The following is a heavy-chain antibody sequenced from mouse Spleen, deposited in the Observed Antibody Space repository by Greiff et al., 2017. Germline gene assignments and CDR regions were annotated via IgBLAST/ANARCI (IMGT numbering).Heavy chain of an antibody. Sequence: QVQLQQSGPELVKPGASVKISCKASGYAFSSSWMNWVKQRPGKGLEWIGRIYPGDGDTNYNGKFKGKATLTADKSSSTAYMQLSSLTSEDSAVYFCARRMTPYFDYWGQGTTLTVSS. CDR3: ARRMTPYFDY. CDR2: IYPGDGDT. CDR1: GYAFSSSW. V-gene: IGHV1-82*01. J-gene: IGHJ2*01.